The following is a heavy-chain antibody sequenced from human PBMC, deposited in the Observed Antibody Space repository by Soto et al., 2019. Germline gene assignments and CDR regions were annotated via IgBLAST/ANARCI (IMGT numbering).Heavy chain of an antibody. Sequence: QVQLQESGPGLVKPSETLSLTCTDSGGSISSYYWSWIRQPPGKGLEWIGYIYYSGSTNYNPSLQSRVTISVDTSKNQCSQKLSSVTAADTAVYYCARVVEQQLVRWLEPWGQGTLVNVSP. CDR2: IYYSGST. J-gene: IGHJ5*02. CDR1: GGSISSYY. V-gene: IGHV4-59*01. D-gene: IGHD6-13*01. CDR3: ARVVEQQLVRWLEP.